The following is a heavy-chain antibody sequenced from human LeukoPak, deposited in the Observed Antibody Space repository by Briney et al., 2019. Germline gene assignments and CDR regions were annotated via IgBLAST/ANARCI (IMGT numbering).Heavy chain of an antibody. CDR3: ARDLTGPYGDDY. J-gene: IGHJ4*02. Sequence: GGSLRISCAASGFTFSSFGMYWVRQAPGKGLEWVAFIRYDARSQYYADSVKGRFTISRDNSKNTLYLQMNSLRAEDTAVYYCARDLTGPYGDDYWGQGTLVTVSS. CDR2: IRYDARSQ. D-gene: IGHD3-9*01. CDR1: GFTFSSFG. V-gene: IGHV3-30*02.